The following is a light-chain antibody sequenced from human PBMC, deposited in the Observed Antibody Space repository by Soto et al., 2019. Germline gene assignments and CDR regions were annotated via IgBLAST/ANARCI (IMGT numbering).Light chain of an antibody. J-gene: IGKJ1*01. V-gene: IGKV2-28*01. Sequence: DIVMTQSPLSLPVTPGEPASISCRYSQSLIHTLGYNYLDLYLQKPGQSPQLLIYLGYKRAPGVPDRFSGSGSGTNITLNISRVEAEDIGVYYCMQALQRAPWTFGQGTNVEMK. CDR2: LGY. CDR3: MQALQRAPWT. CDR1: QSLIHTLGYNY.